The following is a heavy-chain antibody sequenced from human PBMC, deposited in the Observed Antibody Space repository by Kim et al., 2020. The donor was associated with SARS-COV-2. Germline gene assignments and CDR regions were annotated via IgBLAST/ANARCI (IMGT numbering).Heavy chain of an antibody. CDR1: GGSVSSGSYY. V-gene: IGHV4-61*01. Sequence: SETLSLTCTVSGGSVSSGSYYWSWIRQPPGKGLEWIGYIYYSGSTNYNPSLKSRVTISVDTSKNQFSLKLSSVTAADTAVYYCAREEGGGGVGYWGQGTLVTVSS. CDR3: AREEGGGGVGY. J-gene: IGHJ4*02. CDR2: IYYSGST. D-gene: IGHD2-8*02.